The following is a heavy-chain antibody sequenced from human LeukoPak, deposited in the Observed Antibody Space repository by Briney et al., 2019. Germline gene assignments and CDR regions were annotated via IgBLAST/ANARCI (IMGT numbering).Heavy chain of an antibody. D-gene: IGHD3-3*01. Sequence: QPSETLSLTCTVSGGSISSYYWSWIRQPPGTGLEWIGYIYYSGSTNYNPSLKSRVTISVDTSKNQVSLKLSSVTAADTAVYYCASTPYYDFWSGYPGYMDVWGKGTTVTVSS. CDR1: GGSISSYY. V-gene: IGHV4-59*01. J-gene: IGHJ6*03. CDR2: IYYSGST. CDR3: ASTPYYDFWSGYPGYMDV.